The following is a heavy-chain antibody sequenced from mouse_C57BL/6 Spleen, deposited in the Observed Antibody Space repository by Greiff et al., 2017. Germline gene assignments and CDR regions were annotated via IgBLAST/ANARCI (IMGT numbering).Heavy chain of an antibody. CDR2: INPNNGGT. Sequence: EVQLQQSGPELVKPGASVKISCKASGYTFTDYYMNWVKQSHGKSLELIGDINPNNGGTSYNQKFKGKATLTVDKSSSTAYMELRSLTSEDSAVYYCARDTTVVATGYFDVWGTGTTVTVSS. V-gene: IGHV1-26*01. CDR1: GYTFTDYY. D-gene: IGHD1-1*01. J-gene: IGHJ1*03. CDR3: ARDTTVVATGYFDV.